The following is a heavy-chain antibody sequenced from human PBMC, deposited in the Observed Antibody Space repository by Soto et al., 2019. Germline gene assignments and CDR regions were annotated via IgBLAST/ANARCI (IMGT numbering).Heavy chain of an antibody. Sequence: QVQLVEFGGGVVQPGRSLRLSCAASGFTFSSYGMHWVRQAPGKGLEWVAVISYDGCNKYYADSVKGRFTIFRDNSKNTLYLQMNSLSAEDTAVYYCANDPRVAVAGPGGAFDIWGHAPMVTVSS. D-gene: IGHD6-19*01. CDR3: ANDPRVAVAGPGGAFDI. J-gene: IGHJ3*02. CDR2: ISYDGCNK. CDR1: GFTFSSYG. V-gene: IGHV3-30*18.